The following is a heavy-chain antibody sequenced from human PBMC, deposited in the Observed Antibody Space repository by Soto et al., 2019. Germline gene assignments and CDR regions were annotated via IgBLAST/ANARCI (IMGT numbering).Heavy chain of an antibody. Sequence: PSETLSLTCTVSGGSISSYYWSWIRQPPGKGLEWIGYIYYSGSTNYNPSLKSRVTISVDTSKNQFSLKLSSVTAADTAVYYCARSLTMVRMGERAQKINWFDPWGQGTLVTVSS. D-gene: IGHD3-10*01. CDR2: IYYSGST. CDR3: ARSLTMVRMGERAQKINWFDP. CDR1: GGSISSYY. J-gene: IGHJ5*02. V-gene: IGHV4-59*01.